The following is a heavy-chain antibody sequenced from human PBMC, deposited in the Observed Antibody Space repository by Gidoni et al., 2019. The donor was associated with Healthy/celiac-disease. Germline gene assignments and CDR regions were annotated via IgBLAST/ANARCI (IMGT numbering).Heavy chain of an antibody. J-gene: IGHJ6*02. CDR2: ISGSGGST. CDR3: AKYIVVVVAAQIDYAHQDGMDV. Sequence: EVQLLESGGGLVQPGGSLRLSCAASGFTCSSYAMSWVRQAPGKGLEWVSAISGSGGSTYYADSVKGRFTISRDNSKNTLYLQMNSLRAEDTAVYYCAKYIVVVVAAQIDYAHQDGMDVWGQGTTVTVSS. V-gene: IGHV3-23*01. D-gene: IGHD2-15*01. CDR1: GFTCSSYA.